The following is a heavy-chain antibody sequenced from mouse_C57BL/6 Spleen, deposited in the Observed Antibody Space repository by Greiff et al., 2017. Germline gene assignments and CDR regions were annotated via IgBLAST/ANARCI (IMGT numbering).Heavy chain of an antibody. CDR2: IWGVGST. J-gene: IGHJ4*01. CDR3: ASLRRGVSMDY. D-gene: IGHD2-12*01. CDR1: GFSLTSYG. Sequence: VQGVESGPGLVAPSQSLSITCTVSGFSLTSYGVDWVRQSPGKGLEWLGVIWGVGSTNYNSALKSRLSISKDNSKSQGFLKMDSLQTDDTAMYYCASLRRGVSMDYWGQGTSVTVSS. V-gene: IGHV2-6*01.